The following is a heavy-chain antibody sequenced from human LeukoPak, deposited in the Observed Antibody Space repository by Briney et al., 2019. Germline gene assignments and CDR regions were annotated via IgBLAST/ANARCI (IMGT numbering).Heavy chain of an antibody. D-gene: IGHD3-10*01. CDR2: ISAYNGNT. Sequence: ASVKVSCKASGYTFTSYGISWVRQAPGQGLEWMGWISAYNGNTSYAQKLQGRVTMTTDTSTSTAYMELRSLRSDDTAVYYCARGTNLWFGELLLFDYWGQGTLVTVSS. V-gene: IGHV1-18*01. CDR1: GYTFTSYG. J-gene: IGHJ4*02. CDR3: ARGTNLWFGELLLFDY.